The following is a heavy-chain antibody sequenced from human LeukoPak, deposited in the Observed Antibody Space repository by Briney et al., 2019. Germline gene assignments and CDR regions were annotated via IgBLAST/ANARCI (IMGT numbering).Heavy chain of an antibody. J-gene: IGHJ5*02. D-gene: IGHD5-12*01. CDR1: GFTFSDYY. CDR2: ISSSGSTI. V-gene: IGHV3-11*01. CDR3: ARVRGYDRQDWFDP. Sequence: GSLSLSCAASGFTFSDYYMSWIRQAPGKGLEWVSYISSSGSTIYYADSVKGRFTISRDNAKNSLYLQMNSLRAEDTAVYYCARVRGYDRQDWFDPWGQGTLVTVSS.